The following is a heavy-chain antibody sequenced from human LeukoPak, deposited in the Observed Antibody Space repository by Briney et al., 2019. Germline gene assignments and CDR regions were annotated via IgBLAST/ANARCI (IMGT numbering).Heavy chain of an antibody. D-gene: IGHD3-10*02. V-gene: IGHV4-59*08. CDR3: ARRDVQRTMVGP. Sequence: SQTLSLACTVSGDSITSYYWSWIRQPPGKGLEWIGYVDYSGRANYNPSLKSRVTLSVDTSMNKFSRMLSSVTAEHTADHYCARRDVQRTMVGPWGQGTLVTVSS. J-gene: IGHJ5*02. CDR1: GDSITSYY. CDR2: VDYSGRA.